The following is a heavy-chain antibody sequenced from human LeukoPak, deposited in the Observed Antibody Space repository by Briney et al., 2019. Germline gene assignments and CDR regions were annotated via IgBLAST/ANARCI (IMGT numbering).Heavy chain of an antibody. CDR1: GFTFSTYN. J-gene: IGHJ4*02. CDR3: ARATPSGSYWFDY. Sequence: GGSLRLSCAASGFTFSTYNMNWLRQAPGKGLGWVSYISSGSSTIFYADSVKGRFTISRDNAKTSLYLQMNSLRAEDTAVYYCARATPSGSYWFDYWGQGTLVTVSS. CDR2: ISSGSSTI. D-gene: IGHD3-10*01. V-gene: IGHV3-48*01.